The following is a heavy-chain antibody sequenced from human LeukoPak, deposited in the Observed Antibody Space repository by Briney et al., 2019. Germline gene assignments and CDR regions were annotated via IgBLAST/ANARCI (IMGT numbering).Heavy chain of an antibody. J-gene: IGHJ4*02. Sequence: GGSLRLSCAVSGFTFSDYALHWARQPPRRGLEWVVVISNDGNNKYYTGSVKGRFTISRDNSKNTLFLQMNTLTAEDTAVYYCSTLFYNWGQGTLVTVSS. CDR2: ISNDGNNK. CDR1: GFTFSDYA. CDR3: STLFYN. V-gene: IGHV3-30-3*01.